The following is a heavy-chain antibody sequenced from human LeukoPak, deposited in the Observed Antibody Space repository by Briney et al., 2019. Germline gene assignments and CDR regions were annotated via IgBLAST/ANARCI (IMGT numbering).Heavy chain of an antibody. V-gene: IGHV1-18*01. CDR2: ISAYNGNT. D-gene: IGHD3-22*01. CDR1: GYTFTSCG. CDR3: ARGGRYYYDSSGFAY. J-gene: IGHJ4*02. Sequence: ASVNVSCKASGYTFTSCGISWVRQAPGQGLEWMGWISAYNGNTNYAQKLQGRVTMTTDTSTSTAYMELRSLRSDDTAVYYCARGGRYYYDSSGFAYWGQGTLVTVSS.